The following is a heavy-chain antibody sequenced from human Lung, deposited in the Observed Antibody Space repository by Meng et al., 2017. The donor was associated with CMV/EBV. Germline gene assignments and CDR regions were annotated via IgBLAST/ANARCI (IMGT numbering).Heavy chain of an antibody. CDR1: GFSFSSYS. CDR2: ISSGSSTI. V-gene: IGHV3-48*04. J-gene: IGHJ4*02. CDR3: ARGVGSSGYYHDY. D-gene: IGHD3-22*01. Sequence: GGSLRLSCVVSGFSFSSYSMNWVRQAPGKGLEWVSYISSGSSTIYYADSVKGRFAISRDNAKNSLYLQMNSLRAEDTAVYYCARGVGSSGYYHDYWGQGTLVTVSS.